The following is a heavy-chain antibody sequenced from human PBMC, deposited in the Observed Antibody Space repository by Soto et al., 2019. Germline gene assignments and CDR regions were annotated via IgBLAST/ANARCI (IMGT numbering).Heavy chain of an antibody. CDR2: IFYSGHL. J-gene: IGHJ4*02. D-gene: IGHD3-10*01. CDR1: GASFGTYY. Sequence: PSETLYLTCAVSGASFGTYYWSWIRQPPGKGLEWIGYIFYSGHLKYNPSLKSRLTISVDPSKNQFSLNLNSVTAADTAVYYCASSILRGIIARPFDYWGQGTLVTVSS. V-gene: IGHV4-59*08. CDR3: ASSILRGIIARPFDY.